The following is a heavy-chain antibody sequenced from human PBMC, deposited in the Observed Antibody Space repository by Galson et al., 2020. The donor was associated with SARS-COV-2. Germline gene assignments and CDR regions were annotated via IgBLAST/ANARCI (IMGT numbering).Heavy chain of an antibody. CDR1: GFTFSSYA. Sequence: GGSLRLSCAASGFTFSSYAMHWVRQAPGKGLEWVAVILYDGSNKYYADSVKGRFTISRDNSKNTLYLQMNSLRAEDTAVYYCATAAMGNYYYGMDVWGQGTTVTVSS. D-gene: IGHD2-2*01. V-gene: IGHV3-30*04. CDR3: ATAAMGNYYYGMDV. CDR2: ILYDGSNK. J-gene: IGHJ6*02.